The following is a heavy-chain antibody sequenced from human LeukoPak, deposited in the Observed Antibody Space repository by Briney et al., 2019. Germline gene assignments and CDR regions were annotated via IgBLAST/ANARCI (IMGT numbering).Heavy chain of an antibody. Sequence: GGSLRLSCAASGFTFRSYWMTWVRKTPGKGLAWVANINQDGSVLHSVDSVRGRFTISRDNAKNSLYLQVNSLGAEDTAVYYCARDSRGVFHYWGQGTLVTVSS. CDR2: INQDGSVL. V-gene: IGHV3-7*01. CDR3: ARDSRGVFHY. CDR1: GFTFRSYW. J-gene: IGHJ4*02. D-gene: IGHD3-10*01.